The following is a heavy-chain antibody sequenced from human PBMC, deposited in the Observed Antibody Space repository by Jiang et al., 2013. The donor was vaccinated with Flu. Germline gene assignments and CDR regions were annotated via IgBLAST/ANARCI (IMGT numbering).Heavy chain of an antibody. D-gene: IGHD3-3*01. CDR1: GFTFSSYG. J-gene: IGHJ6*02. V-gene: IGHV3-30*18. CDR3: AKEKGYELGYYYYGMDV. Sequence: VQLLESGGGVVQPGRSLRLSCAASGFTFSSYGMHWVRQAPGKGLEWVAVISYDGSNKYYADSVKGRFTISRDNSKNTLYLQMNSLRAEDTAVYYCAKEKGYELGYYYYGMDVWGQGTTVTVSS. CDR2: ISYDGSNK.